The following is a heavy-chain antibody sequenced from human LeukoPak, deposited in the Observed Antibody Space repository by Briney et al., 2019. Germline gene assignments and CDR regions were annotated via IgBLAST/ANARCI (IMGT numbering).Heavy chain of an antibody. J-gene: IGHJ4*02. CDR1: GFRFSSYA. CDR2: IFGGGGVT. D-gene: IGHD2-21*01. V-gene: IGHV3-23*01. Sequence: GGTLRLSCAASGFRFSSYAMSWVRQAPGKGLEWVAAIFGGGGVTFYADSVKGRFTVSRDNSKNTLYLQMNGLGGDDTAVYYCARERAEGGEGYFDYWGQGTLVTVSS. CDR3: ARERAEGGEGYFDY.